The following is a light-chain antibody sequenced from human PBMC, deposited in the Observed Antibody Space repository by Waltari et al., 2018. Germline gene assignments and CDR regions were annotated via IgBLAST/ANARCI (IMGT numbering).Light chain of an antibody. V-gene: IGKV3-11*01. Sequence: EIVLTQSPATLSLSPGDTATLSCRASQSIGIYLAWYQQKPGQPPRLLIYDAANRAQGVPARFSGSGYVTDFTLTISSLEAEDFAVYYCQQRSNWTPHTFGQGARLEIK. CDR2: DAA. CDR3: QQRSNWTPHT. J-gene: IGKJ2*01. CDR1: QSIGIY.